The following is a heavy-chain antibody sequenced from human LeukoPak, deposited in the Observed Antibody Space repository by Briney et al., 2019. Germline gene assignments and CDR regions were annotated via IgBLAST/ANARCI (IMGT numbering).Heavy chain of an antibody. CDR2: MKTKTDGGTS. D-gene: IGHD4-23*01. J-gene: IGHJ4*02. Sequence: GGSLRLSCAASGFTFTNAWMDWVRQAPGQGLEWVGRMKTKTDGGTSDYAAPVKGRFTISRDDSKDTLYLQMNSLKTEDTAVYYCTTHGDYGGKSGFDYWGQGTLVTVSA. V-gene: IGHV3-15*07. CDR3: TTHGDYGGKSGFDY. CDR1: GFTFTNAW.